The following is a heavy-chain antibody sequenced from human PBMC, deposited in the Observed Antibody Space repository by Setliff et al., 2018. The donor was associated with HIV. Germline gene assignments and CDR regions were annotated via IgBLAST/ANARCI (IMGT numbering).Heavy chain of an antibody. D-gene: IGHD1-20*01. Sequence: GASVKVSCKASGDTFSSYAISWVRQAPGQGLEWMGGIIPILGIANYAQKFQDRVTITADKSTDTAYMELSSLRSEDTAVYYCARGRISGNEAYWGQGTLVTVSS. CDR3: ARGRISGNEAY. CDR1: GDTFSSYA. CDR2: IIPILGIA. V-gene: IGHV1-69*10. J-gene: IGHJ4*02.